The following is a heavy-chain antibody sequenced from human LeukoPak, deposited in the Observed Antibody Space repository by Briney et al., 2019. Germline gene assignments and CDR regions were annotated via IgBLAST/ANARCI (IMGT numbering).Heavy chain of an antibody. CDR3: ARGVHSSGWWATLRPEWFDP. CDR2: MNPNSGNT. Sequence: GASVKVSCKASGYTFTSYDINWVRQATGQGLEWMGWMNPNSGNTGYAQKFQGRVTMTRNTSISTAYMELSSLRSEDTAVYYCARGVHSSGWWATLRPEWFDPWGQGTLVTVSS. V-gene: IGHV1-8*01. D-gene: IGHD6-13*01. CDR1: GYTFTSYD. J-gene: IGHJ5*02.